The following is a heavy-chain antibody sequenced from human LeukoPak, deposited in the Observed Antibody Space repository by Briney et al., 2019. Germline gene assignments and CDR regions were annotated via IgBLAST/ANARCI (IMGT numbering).Heavy chain of an antibody. Sequence: PGGSLRLSCSASGFTFSIHYMSWVRQAPGKGLEWVANIKQDGSETYYVDSVKGRFTISRDNARNSLYLQMNNLRVEDTAVYYCARQSHRDEQYYFDYWGQGTLVTVSS. D-gene: IGHD5-24*01. J-gene: IGHJ4*02. V-gene: IGHV3-7*01. CDR3: ARQSHRDEQYYFDY. CDR2: IKQDGSET. CDR1: GFTFSIHY.